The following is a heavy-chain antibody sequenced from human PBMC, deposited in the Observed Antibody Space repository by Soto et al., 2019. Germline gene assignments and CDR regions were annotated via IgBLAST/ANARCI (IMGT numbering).Heavy chain of an antibody. CDR3: AGSDCSSTSCWSDMDV. CDR2: ISSSSSTI. D-gene: IGHD2-2*01. Sequence: GGSLRLSCAASGFTFSSYSMNWVRQAPGKGLEWVSYISSSSSTIYYADSVKGRFTISRDNAKNSLYLQMNSLRAEDTAVYYCAGSDCSSTSCWSDMDVWGKGTTVTVSS. V-gene: IGHV3-48*01. CDR1: GFTFSSYS. J-gene: IGHJ6*03.